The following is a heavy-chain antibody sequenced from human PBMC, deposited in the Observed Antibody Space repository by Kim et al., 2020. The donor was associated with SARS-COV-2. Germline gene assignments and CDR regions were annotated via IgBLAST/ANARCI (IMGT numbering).Heavy chain of an antibody. V-gene: IGHV3-11*01. CDR2: ISSSGSTI. CDR3: ARVVAVVVPAAGAFDI. CDR1: GFTFSDYY. J-gene: IGHJ3*02. D-gene: IGHD2-2*01. Sequence: GGSLRLSCAASGFTFSDYYMSWIRQAPGKGLEWVSYISSSGSTIYYADSVKGRFTISRDNAKNSLYLQMNSLRAEDTAVYYCARVVAVVVPAAGAFDIWGQGTMVTVSS.